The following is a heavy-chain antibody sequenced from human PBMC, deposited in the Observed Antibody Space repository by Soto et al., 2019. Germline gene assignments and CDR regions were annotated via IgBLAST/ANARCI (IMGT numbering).Heavy chain of an antibody. CDR3: ARESGSGSYYTNYNWFDP. D-gene: IGHD3-10*01. J-gene: IGHJ5*02. CDR2: INPNSGGT. CDR1: GYTFTGYY. V-gene: IGHV1-2*02. Sequence: AASVKVSCKASGYTFTGYYMHWVRQAPGQGLEWMGWINPNSGGTNYAQKFQGRVTMTRDTSISTAYMELSRLRSDDTAVYYCARESGSGSYYTNYNWFDPWGQGTLVTVSS.